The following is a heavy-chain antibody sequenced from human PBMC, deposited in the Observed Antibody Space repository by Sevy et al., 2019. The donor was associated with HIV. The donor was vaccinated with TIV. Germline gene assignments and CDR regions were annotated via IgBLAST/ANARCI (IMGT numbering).Heavy chain of an antibody. CDR1: GHSFTSYW. D-gene: IGHD2-21*02. CDR3: ARLVFARIVCVTAADLGYCDL. CDR2: IYPGDSDT. Sequence: GESLKISCKGSGHSFTSYWIGWVRQMPGKGLEWMGIIYPGDSDTRYSPSFQGQVTISADKSISTAYLQRSSLKASDISMYYCARLVFARIVCVTAADLGYCDLWGRGTLVTVSS. V-gene: IGHV5-51*01. J-gene: IGHJ2*01.